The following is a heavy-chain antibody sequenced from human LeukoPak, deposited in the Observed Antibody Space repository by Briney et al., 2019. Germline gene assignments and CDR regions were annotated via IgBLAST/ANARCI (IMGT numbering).Heavy chain of an antibody. CDR3: ARGRFYGFSGDS. J-gene: IGHJ4*02. CDR1: GGSISSHY. CDR2: IYHSGST. Sequence: SETLSLTCTVSGGSISSHYWSWIRQPPGKGLEWIGFIYHSGSTSYNPSLKSRLSISVDTSKNQFSLKLNSVTAADTAVYYCARGRFYGFSGDSWGQGTLVTVSS. D-gene: IGHD2/OR15-2a*01. V-gene: IGHV4-59*06.